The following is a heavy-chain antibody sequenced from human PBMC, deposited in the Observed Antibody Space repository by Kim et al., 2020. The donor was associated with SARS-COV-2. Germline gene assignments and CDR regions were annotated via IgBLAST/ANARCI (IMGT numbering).Heavy chain of an antibody. J-gene: IGHJ4*03. CDR3: LTGHPPSSDTGFYGY. CDR1: GFTFSGYD. CDR2: ISGDGST. V-gene: IGHV3-66*01. D-gene: IGHD3-9*01. Sequence: GGSLRLSCAASGFTFSGYDMSWVRQAPGKGLEWVSVISGDGSTNYYAYAEGSFTISRDNTTNTSYLQMMSLRATDTAASYCLTGHPPSSDTGFYGY.